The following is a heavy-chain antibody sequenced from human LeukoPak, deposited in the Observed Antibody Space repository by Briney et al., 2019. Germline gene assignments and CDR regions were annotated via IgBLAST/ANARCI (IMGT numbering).Heavy chain of an antibody. D-gene: IGHD1-26*01. J-gene: IGHJ4*02. CDR1: VYTFTSYG. CDR3: AREVGFATPFDY. Sequence: GASVNVSCKASVYTFTSYGISWVRQAPGQGREGMGWISAYNGNTNYAQKLQGRVTMTTDTSTSTAYMELRRLRSDDTAVYYCAREVGFATPFDYWGQGTLVTVSS. V-gene: IGHV1-18*04. CDR2: ISAYNGNT.